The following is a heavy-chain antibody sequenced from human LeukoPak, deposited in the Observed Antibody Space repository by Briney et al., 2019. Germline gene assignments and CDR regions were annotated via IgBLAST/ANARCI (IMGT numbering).Heavy chain of an antibody. Sequence: ASVKVPCKASGYTFTSYDINWVRQAPGQGLEWMGWMNPNSGNTGYAQKFQGRVTMTRNTSISTAYMELSSLRSEDMAVYYCARGNRGHLDMNWFDPWGQGTLVTVSS. CDR2: MNPNSGNT. CDR1: GYTFTSYD. D-gene: IGHD1-14*01. CDR3: ARGNRGHLDMNWFDP. V-gene: IGHV1-8*01. J-gene: IGHJ5*02.